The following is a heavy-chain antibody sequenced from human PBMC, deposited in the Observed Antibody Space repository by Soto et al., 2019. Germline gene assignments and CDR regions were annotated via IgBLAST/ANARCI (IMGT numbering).Heavy chain of an antibody. D-gene: IGHD4-17*01. CDR3: AADYLRHNSLNGYYYSYGMDV. CDR2: IGSNGADK. V-gene: IGHV3-23*01. CDR1: GFTFTSYA. Sequence: GGSLRLSCAASGFTFTSYAMTWVRQGPGKGLEWVSTIGSNGADKQYADFVKGRFTVSRDSSKSTLSLQMNSLRAEDTAVYYCAADYLRHNSLNGYYYSYGMDVWGQGTTVTVSS. J-gene: IGHJ6*02.